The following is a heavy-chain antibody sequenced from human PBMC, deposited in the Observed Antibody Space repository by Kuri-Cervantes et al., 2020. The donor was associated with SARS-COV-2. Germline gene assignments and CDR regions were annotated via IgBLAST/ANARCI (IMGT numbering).Heavy chain of an antibody. V-gene: IGHV2-70*11. CDR2: IDWDDDK. J-gene: IGHJ6*02. D-gene: IGHD2-2*01. CDR1: GFSFSTSRVC. Sequence: SGPTLVKPTQTLTLTCTFSGFSFSTSRVCVSWIRQPPGKPLEWLARIDWDDDKYYSTSLRTRLTISKDTSKNQVVLTMTNMDPVDTATYYCARMGSQLQPIYGMDVWGQGTTVTVSS. CDR3: ARMGSQLQPIYGMDV.